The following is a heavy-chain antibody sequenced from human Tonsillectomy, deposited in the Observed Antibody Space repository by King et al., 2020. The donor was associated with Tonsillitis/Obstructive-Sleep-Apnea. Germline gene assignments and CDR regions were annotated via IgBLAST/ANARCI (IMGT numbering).Heavy chain of an antibody. CDR2: INPNSGGT. CDR3: ARXPGXEXEXSXWFPXNXXXXXV. Sequence: QLVQSGAEVKKPGASVKVSCKASGYTFTGYYMHWVRQAPGQGLEWMGRINPNSGGTNYAQKFQGRVTMTRDTSISTAYMELGRLRSDDTAVYYCARXPGXEXEXSXWFPXNXXXXXVWXXXTTVTVSS. CDR1: GYTFTGYY. D-gene: IGHD6-19*01. J-gene: IGHJ6*03. V-gene: IGHV1-2*06.